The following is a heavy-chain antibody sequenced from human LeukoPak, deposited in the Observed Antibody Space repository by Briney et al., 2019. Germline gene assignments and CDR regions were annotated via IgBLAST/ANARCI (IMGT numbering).Heavy chain of an antibody. Sequence: GGSLRLSCAASGFTFNSYAMNWVRQASGKGLEWVSTDGRGGTDTYYLDSVKGRFTISRDNSKNTLYLQMNSLRAEDTALYFCAKHNGNYGFDSWGQGTLVTVSS. D-gene: IGHD4-17*01. CDR1: GFTFNSYA. CDR3: AKHNGNYGFDS. J-gene: IGHJ4*02. CDR2: DGRGGTDT. V-gene: IGHV3-23*01.